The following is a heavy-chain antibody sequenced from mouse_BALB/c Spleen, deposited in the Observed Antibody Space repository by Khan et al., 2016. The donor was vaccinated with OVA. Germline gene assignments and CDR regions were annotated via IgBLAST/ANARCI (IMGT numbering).Heavy chain of an antibody. Sequence: QMQLEESGAELAKPGASVKMSCKASGYTFTSYWMHWVKQRPGQGLEWIGYINPSAGYTDYNQKFKDKATLTADKSSSTAYMQLNSLTSEDSAVYYCARDRIDYWGQGTTLTASS. V-gene: IGHV1-7*01. CDR2: INPSAGYT. J-gene: IGHJ2*01. CDR1: GYTFTSYW. CDR3: ARDRIDY.